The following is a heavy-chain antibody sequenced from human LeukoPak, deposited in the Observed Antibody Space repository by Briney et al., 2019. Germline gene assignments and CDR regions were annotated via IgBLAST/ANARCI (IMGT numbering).Heavy chain of an antibody. Sequence: SETLSLTCTVSGGSISSGDYYWSWIRQPPGKGLEWIGYIYYSGSTNYNPSLKSRVTISVDTSKNQFSLKLSSVTAADTAVYYCARVARITMIVRSRCFDLWGRGTLVTVSS. CDR2: IYYSGST. CDR1: GGSISSGDYY. D-gene: IGHD3-22*01. CDR3: ARVARITMIVRSRCFDL. V-gene: IGHV4-61*08. J-gene: IGHJ2*01.